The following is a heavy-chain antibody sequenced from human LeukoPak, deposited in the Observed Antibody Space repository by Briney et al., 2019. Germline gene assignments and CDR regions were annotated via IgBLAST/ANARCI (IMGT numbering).Heavy chain of an antibody. D-gene: IGHD6-19*01. CDR3: ARVSARYSSVLGIYSYYYRDV. CDR1: GFFVSSVYY. J-gene: IGHJ6*03. CDR2: IYRSGST. V-gene: IGHV4-38-2*02. Sequence: PSETLSLTCTVSGFFVSSVYYWGWIRQPPGKGLEWIGSIYRSGSTYYNPSLKSRVTISVDTSKNQFSLKLTSVTAADTAVYYCARVSARYSSVLGIYSYYYRDVWGKGTTVTISS.